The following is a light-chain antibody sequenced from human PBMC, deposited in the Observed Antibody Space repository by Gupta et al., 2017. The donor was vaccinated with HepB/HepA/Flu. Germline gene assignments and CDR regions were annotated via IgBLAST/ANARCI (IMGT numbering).Light chain of an antibody. J-gene: IGKJ4*01. V-gene: IGKV2-30*01. CDR3: MQSTHWPPLA. Sequence: DVVLTQSPLSLPVTLGQPASMSCWSSQSLADTDGSTYLSWFQQRPGQSPRRLIYKVSNRDSGVPDRFNGSGSGSDFTLTISSVEAEDVGLYYCMQSTHWPPLAFGGGTKVEIK. CDR2: KVS. CDR1: QSLADTDGSTY.